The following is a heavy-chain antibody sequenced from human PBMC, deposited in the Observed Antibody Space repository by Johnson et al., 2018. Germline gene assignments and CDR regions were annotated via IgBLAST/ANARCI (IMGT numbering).Heavy chain of an antibody. J-gene: IGHJ1*01. Sequence: VQLVQSGGGLVQPGRSLRLSCAASGFTFDDYAMHWVRQAPGKGLAWVSGISWNSGCIGYADSVKGRFTISKDNAKNSLYLQMNSLRAEETALYYCAKDQGSYLEYFQHWGQGTLVTVSS. D-gene: IGHD1-26*01. V-gene: IGHV3-9*01. CDR3: AKDQGSYLEYFQH. CDR1: GFTFDDYA. CDR2: ISWNSGCI.